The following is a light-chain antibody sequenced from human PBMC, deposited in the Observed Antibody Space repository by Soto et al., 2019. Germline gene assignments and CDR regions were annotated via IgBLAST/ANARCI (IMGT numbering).Light chain of an antibody. CDR3: LRYGRGPG. Sequence: DIQMTQSPTSLSASVGDRVTITCRASQDIRNFVAWYQQKPGKAPKLLIYAASTLQSGVPSRFSGSESSTDYPLPINRLQTEEVATNSCLRYGRGPGFGPGTKVEIK. CDR1: QDIRNF. J-gene: IGKJ3*01. CDR2: AAS. V-gene: IGKV1-27*01.